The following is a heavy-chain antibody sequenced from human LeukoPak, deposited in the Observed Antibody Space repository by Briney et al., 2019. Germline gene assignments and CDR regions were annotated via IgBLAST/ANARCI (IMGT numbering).Heavy chain of an antibody. CDR2: ISGSGSST. V-gene: IGHV3-23*01. Sequence: GGSLRLSCAASGFTFSSYAMSWVRQAPGKGLEWVSAISGSGSSTYYADSVKGRFTISRDNSKNTLYLQMNSLTAEDTAVYYCAKYPPPWLVNDRLDYWGQGTLVTVSS. J-gene: IGHJ4*02. CDR1: GFTFSSYA. D-gene: IGHD6-19*01. CDR3: AKYPPPWLVNDRLDY.